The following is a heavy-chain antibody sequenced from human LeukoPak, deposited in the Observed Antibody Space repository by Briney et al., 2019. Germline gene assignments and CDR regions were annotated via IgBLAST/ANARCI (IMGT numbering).Heavy chain of an antibody. CDR2: ISGSGGST. CDR1: GFTFSNYA. V-gene: IGHV3-23*01. CDR3: ATLNVMTYYDNSGDYYYYMDV. D-gene: IGHD3-22*01. J-gene: IGHJ6*03. Sequence: GGSLRLSCAASGFTFSNYAMSWVRQAPGKRLEWVSAISGSGGSTNYVDSVKGRFTISRDNSKNTLYLQMNSLRSEDTAVYYCATLNVMTYYDNSGDYYYYMDVWGKGTTVTISS.